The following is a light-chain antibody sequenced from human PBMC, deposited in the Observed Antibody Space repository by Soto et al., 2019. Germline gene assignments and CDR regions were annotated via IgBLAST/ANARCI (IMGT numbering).Light chain of an antibody. CDR1: EPIRNTF. V-gene: IGKV3-20*01. CDR2: GAS. CDR3: QQYADSPLT. J-gene: IGKJ4*01. Sequence: EIVLTQSPDILSLSPGERATLSCRTSEPIRNTFVAWYQQKPGQAPRLLIYGASSRAIGIPGRFSGSGSGTDFTLTIDRLEPEDFALYYCQQYADSPLTFGGGTQVDIK.